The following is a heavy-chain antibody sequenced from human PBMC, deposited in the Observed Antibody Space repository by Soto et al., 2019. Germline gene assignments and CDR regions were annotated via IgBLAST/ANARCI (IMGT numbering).Heavy chain of an antibody. CDR3: AHEAEDDYGEPYFDY. CDR1: GFSLSTSGVG. D-gene: IGHD4-17*01. Sequence: SGPTLVNPTQTLTLTCTFSGFSLSTSGVGVGWIRQPPGKALEWLALIYWNDDKRYSPSLKSRLTITKDTSKNQVVLAMTNMDPVDTATYYCAHEAEDDYGEPYFDYWGQGTLVTVSS. V-gene: IGHV2-5*01. CDR2: IYWNDDK. J-gene: IGHJ4*02.